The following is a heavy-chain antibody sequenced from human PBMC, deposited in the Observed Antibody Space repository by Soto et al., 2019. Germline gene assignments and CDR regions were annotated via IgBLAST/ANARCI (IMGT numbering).Heavy chain of an antibody. V-gene: IGHV1-18*01. CDR3: ASLGGGYYDSSGYRDFQH. D-gene: IGHD3-22*01. Sequence: ASVKVSCKASGYTFTSYGISWVRQAPGQGLEWMGWISAYNGNTNYAQKFQGRVTITADKSTSTAYMELSSLRSEDTAVYYCASLGGGYYDSSGYRDFQHWGQGTLVTVSS. CDR1: GYTFTSYG. CDR2: ISAYNGNT. J-gene: IGHJ1*01.